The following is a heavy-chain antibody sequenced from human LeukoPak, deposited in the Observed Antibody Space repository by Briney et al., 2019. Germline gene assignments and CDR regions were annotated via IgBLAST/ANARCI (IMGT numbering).Heavy chain of an antibody. Sequence: GGSLRLSCAASGLTFSSYWMHWVRQAPGRGLVWVSRINSDGSITAYADSVKGRFTISRDNAENTLYLQMNSLRAEDTAVYYCARANYLDIWGQGTLVTVSS. V-gene: IGHV3-74*01. CDR2: INSDGSIT. CDR3: ARANYLDI. J-gene: IGHJ4*02. CDR1: GLTFSSYW. D-gene: IGHD2-8*01.